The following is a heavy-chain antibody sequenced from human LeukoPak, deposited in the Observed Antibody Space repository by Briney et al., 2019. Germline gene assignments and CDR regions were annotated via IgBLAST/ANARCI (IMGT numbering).Heavy chain of an antibody. J-gene: IGHJ1*01. V-gene: IGHV4-34*12. CDR3: ASGVYGNLH. CDR2: ILHSGST. Sequence: SETLSLTCAVYGGSFSGHYWSWIRQPPGKGLEWIGEILHSGSTNYNPSLTTRVTMSVDTSKNQFSLKLRSVTAADTAVYYCASGVYGNLHWGQGTLVTVSS. D-gene: IGHD6-6*01. CDR1: GGSFSGHY.